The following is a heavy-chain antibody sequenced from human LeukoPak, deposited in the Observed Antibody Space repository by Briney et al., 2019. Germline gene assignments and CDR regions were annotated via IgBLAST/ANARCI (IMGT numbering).Heavy chain of an antibody. V-gene: IGHV5-10-1*01. Sequence: GESLKISCKGSGYSFTSYGISWVRQMPGKGLEWMGRIDPSDSYTNYSPSFQGHVTISADKSISTAYLQWSSLKASDTAMYYCARHGRYCSSTSCLGYDYWGQGTLVTVSS. CDR2: IDPSDSYT. J-gene: IGHJ4*02. D-gene: IGHD2-2*01. CDR3: ARHGRYCSSTSCLGYDY. CDR1: GYSFTSYG.